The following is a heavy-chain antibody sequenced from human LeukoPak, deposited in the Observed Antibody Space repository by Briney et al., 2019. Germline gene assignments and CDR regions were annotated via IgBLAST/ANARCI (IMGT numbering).Heavy chain of an antibody. CDR2: ISTSSTYI. CDR3: ARDLDEYQGELTTTLDY. J-gene: IGHJ4*02. D-gene: IGHD2-2*01. CDR1: GFTFSSYS. V-gene: IGHV3-21*01. Sequence: GGSLRLSCEASGFTFSSYSMNWVRQAPGKGLEWVSSISTSSTYIYYADSVKGRFIISRDNAKNSLYLQMNSLRAEDTAVYYCARDLDEYQGELTTTLDYWGQGTLVTVSS.